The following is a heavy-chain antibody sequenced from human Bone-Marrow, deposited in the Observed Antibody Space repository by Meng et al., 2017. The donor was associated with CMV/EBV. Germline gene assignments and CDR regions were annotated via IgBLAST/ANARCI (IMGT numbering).Heavy chain of an antibody. V-gene: IGHV3-23*01. CDR3: AKFFKGSSTSCHRCDAFEI. D-gene: IGHD2-2*01. J-gene: IGHJ3*02. CDR2: ISGSGGST. Sequence: GESLKISCAASGFTFSSYAMSWVRQAPGKGLEWVSAISGSGGSTYYADSVKGRFTISRDNSKNTLYLQMNSLRAEDTAVYYCAKFFKGSSTSCHRCDAFEIWGQGTMVTVSS. CDR1: GFTFSSYA.